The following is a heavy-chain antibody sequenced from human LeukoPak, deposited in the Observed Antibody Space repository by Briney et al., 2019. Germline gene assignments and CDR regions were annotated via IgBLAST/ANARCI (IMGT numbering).Heavy chain of an antibody. J-gene: IGHJ4*02. D-gene: IGHD3-16*02. CDR3: AREKSRLGGLSLIDY. Sequence: SETLSLTCTVSGYSISSGYYWGWIRQPPGKGLEWIGSIYHSGSTYYIPSLKSRVTISVDTSKNQFSLKLSSVTAADTAVYYCAREKSRLGGLSLIDYWGQGTLVTVSS. CDR2: IYHSGST. V-gene: IGHV4-38-2*02. CDR1: GYSISSGYY.